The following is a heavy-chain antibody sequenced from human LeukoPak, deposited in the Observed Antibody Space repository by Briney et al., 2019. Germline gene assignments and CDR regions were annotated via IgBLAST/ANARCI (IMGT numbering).Heavy chain of an antibody. J-gene: IGHJ3*02. V-gene: IGHV4-59*08. CDR1: GGSISSYY. CDR2: IYYSGST. D-gene: IGHD1-26*01. CDR3: ATLVGATSSDAFDI. Sequence: SETLSLTCTVSGGSISSYYWSWIRQPPGKGLEWIGYIYYSGSTNYNPSLKSRVTISVDTSKNQFSLKLSSVTAADTAVYYCATLVGATSSDAFDIWGQGTMVTVSS.